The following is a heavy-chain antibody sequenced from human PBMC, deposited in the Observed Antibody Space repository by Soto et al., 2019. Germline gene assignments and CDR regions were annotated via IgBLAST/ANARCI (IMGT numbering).Heavy chain of an antibody. V-gene: IGHV1-69*13. CDR3: TTEVWPYTSLLPSPYYG. Sequence: SSVKPCCKASGSTFSSYAMSWGRPSSGRGLEWMGGIIPIFGTANYAQKFQGRVTITADESTSTAYMELRSLSSEDTAVHPWTTEVWPYTSLLPSPYYG. CDR2: IIPIFGTA. D-gene: IGHD1-20*01. CDR1: GSTFSSYA. J-gene: IGHJ6*01.